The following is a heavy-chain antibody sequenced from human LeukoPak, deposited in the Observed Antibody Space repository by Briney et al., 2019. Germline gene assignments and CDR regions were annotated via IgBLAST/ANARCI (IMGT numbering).Heavy chain of an antibody. Sequence: GASVKLSCKASGYTFTSYAMHWVRQAPGQRLEWMGWINAGNGNTKYSQKFQGRVTITRDTSASTAYMELSSLRSEDTAVYYCAISGVRGVIRYYFDYWGQGTLVTVSS. CDR1: GYTFTSYA. J-gene: IGHJ4*02. D-gene: IGHD3-10*01. V-gene: IGHV1-3*01. CDR3: AISGVRGVIRYYFDY. CDR2: INAGNGNT.